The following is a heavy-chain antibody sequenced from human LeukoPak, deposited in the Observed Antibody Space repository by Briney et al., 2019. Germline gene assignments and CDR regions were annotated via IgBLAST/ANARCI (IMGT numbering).Heavy chain of an antibody. J-gene: IGHJ6*03. Sequence: KASETLSLTCTVSGGSISSYYWSWIRQPPGKGLEWIGYIYYSGSTNYNPSLKSRVTISVDTSKNQFSLKLSSVTAADTAVYYCARSGPWYDAGGYYYYMDVWGKGTTVTISS. CDR2: IYYSGST. D-gene: IGHD1-14*01. V-gene: IGHV4-59*01. CDR1: GGSISSYY. CDR3: ARSGPWYDAGGYYYYMDV.